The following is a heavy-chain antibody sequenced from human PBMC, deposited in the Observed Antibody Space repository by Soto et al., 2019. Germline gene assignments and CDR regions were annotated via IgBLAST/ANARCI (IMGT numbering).Heavy chain of an antibody. J-gene: IGHJ6*02. CDR2: IYYSGST. CDR3: ARDASLWSGSYEAGMDG. CDR1: GGSISSGGYY. Sequence: SETLSLTCTVSGGSISSGGYYWSWIRQHPGKGLEWIGYIYYSGSTYYNPSLKSRVTISVDTSKNQFSLKLSSVTAADTAVYYCARDASLWSGSYEAGMDGWGQGTTDTGSS. D-gene: IGHD3-10*02. V-gene: IGHV4-31*03.